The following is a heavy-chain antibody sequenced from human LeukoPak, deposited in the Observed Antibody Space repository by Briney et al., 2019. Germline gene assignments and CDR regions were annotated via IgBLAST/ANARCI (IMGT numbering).Heavy chain of an antibody. CDR2: INPNSGGT. CDR1: GYTFTSYY. D-gene: IGHD3-22*01. CDR3: ARDTQYDSSGYYYEPHFDY. J-gene: IGHJ4*02. Sequence: ASVKVSCKASGYTFTSYYMHWVRQAPGQGLEWMGWINPNSGGTNYAQKFQGRVTMTRDTSISTAYMELSRLRSDDTAVYYCARDTQYDSSGYYYEPHFDYWGQGTLVTVSS. V-gene: IGHV1-2*02.